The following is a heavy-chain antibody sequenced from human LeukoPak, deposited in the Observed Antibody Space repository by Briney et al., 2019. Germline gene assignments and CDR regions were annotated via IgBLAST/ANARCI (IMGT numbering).Heavy chain of an antibody. CDR2: FYPEDGET. Sequence: ASATVSCKVSGYTLTELSMHWVRQAPGKGLEWMGGFYPEDGETIYAQKFQGRVTMTEDTSTDTAYMELSSLRSEDTAVYYCASDPLHYDFWSGYLPLAWGQGTLVTVSS. CDR3: ASDPLHYDFWSGYLPLA. V-gene: IGHV1-24*01. J-gene: IGHJ5*02. CDR1: GYTLTELS. D-gene: IGHD3-3*01.